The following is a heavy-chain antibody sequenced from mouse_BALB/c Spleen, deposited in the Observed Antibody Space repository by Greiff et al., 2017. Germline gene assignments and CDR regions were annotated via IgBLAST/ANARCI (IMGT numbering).Heavy chain of an antibody. V-gene: IGHV5-17*02. CDR2: ISSGSSTI. CDR3: ARSKDWDYAMDY. CDR1: GFTFSSFG. J-gene: IGHJ4*01. Sequence: QLVESGGGLVQPGGSRKLSCAASGFTFSSFGMHWVRQAPEKGLEWVAYISSGSSTIYYADTVKGRFTISRDNPKNTLFLQMTSLRSEDTAMYYCARSKDWDYAMDYWGQGTSVTVSS.